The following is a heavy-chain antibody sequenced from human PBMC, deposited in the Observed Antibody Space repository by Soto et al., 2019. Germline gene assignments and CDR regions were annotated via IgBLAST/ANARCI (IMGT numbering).Heavy chain of an antibody. Sequence: EVQLVESGGGLVQPGGSLRLSCAASGFTVSSNYMSWVRQAPGKGLEWVSVIYSGGSTYYADSVKGRFTISRDNSKNTLYLQMNSLRAEDTAVYYCARDYYDSSGYYYYYYGMDVWGQGTTVTVSS. CDR3: ARDYYDSSGYYYYYYGMDV. CDR2: IYSGGST. CDR1: GFTVSSNY. V-gene: IGHV3-66*01. J-gene: IGHJ6*02. D-gene: IGHD3-22*01.